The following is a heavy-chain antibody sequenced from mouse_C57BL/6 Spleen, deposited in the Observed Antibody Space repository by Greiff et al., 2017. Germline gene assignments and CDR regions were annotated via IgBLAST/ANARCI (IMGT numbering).Heavy chain of an antibody. V-gene: IGHV1-42*01. CDR3: ARLEGDNYYDY. CDR1: GYSFTGYY. Sequence: EVQLKESGPELVKPGASVKISCKASGYSFTGYYMNWVKQSPEKSLEWIGEINPSTGGTTYNQKFKAKATLTVDKSSSTAYMQLKSLTSEDSAVYYCARLEGDNYYDYWGQGTTLTVSS. J-gene: IGHJ2*01. CDR2: INPSTGGT. D-gene: IGHD3-3*01.